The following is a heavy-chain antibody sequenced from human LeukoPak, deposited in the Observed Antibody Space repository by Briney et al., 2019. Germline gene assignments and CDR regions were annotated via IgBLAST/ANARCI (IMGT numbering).Heavy chain of an antibody. J-gene: IGHJ5*01. CDR2: MCGTAGCT. Sequence: PGGSLRLSCQASGFSFYMYAMSWVRQAPGKGLEWVASMCGTAGCTFYPDSVKGRFTISRDNSKNVLYLRMNSLTAEDTAIYYCAKDRPNFHENSGHYYRREGDSWGQGTLVTVSS. D-gene: IGHD3-22*01. CDR1: GFSFYMYA. V-gene: IGHV3-23*01. CDR3: AKDRPNFHENSGHYYRREGDS.